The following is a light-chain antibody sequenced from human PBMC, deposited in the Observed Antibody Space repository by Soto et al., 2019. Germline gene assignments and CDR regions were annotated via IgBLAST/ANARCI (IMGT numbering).Light chain of an antibody. CDR2: LNS. J-gene: IGLJ2*01. V-gene: IGLV1-40*01. CDR1: SSNIGADYD. CDR3: QSYDTSLSPLVV. Sequence: QSVLTQPPSVSGAPGQRVTISCTGSSSNIGADYDVNWYQHLPGTAPKLLIYLNSNRPSGVPDRFSGSKSGTSASLAITGLQAEDEADYYCQSYDTSLSPLVVFGGGTQLTVL.